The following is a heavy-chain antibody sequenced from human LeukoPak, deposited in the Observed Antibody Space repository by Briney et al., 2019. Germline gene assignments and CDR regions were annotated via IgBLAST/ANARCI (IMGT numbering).Heavy chain of an antibody. Sequence: SETLSLTCTVSGGSMSPYHWGWIRQPPGKGLEWTGYIYYSGSTNYNPSLKSRVTISVDTSKNQFSLKLSSVTAADTAVYYCARYGTSAVVTPYYFDYWGQGTLVTVSS. CDR1: GGSMSPYH. CDR3: ARYGTSAVVTPYYFDY. D-gene: IGHD4-23*01. V-gene: IGHV4-59*01. CDR2: IYYSGST. J-gene: IGHJ4*02.